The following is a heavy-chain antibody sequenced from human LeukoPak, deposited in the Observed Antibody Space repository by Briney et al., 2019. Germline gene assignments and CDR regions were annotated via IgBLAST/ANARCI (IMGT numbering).Heavy chain of an antibody. V-gene: IGHV3-21*01. CDR3: ARGPNYSDSSGYYY. J-gene: IGHJ4*02. D-gene: IGHD3-22*01. Sequence: GGSLRLSCAASGFTFSSYSMNWVRQAPGKGLEWVSSISSSSSYIYYAYSVEGRFTISRDNAKNSLYLQMNSLRAEDTAVYYCARGPNYSDSSGYYYWGQGTLVTVSS. CDR1: GFTFSSYS. CDR2: ISSSSSYI.